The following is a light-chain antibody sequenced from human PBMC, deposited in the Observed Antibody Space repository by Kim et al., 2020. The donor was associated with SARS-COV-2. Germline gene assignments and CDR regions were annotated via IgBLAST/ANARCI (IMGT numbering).Light chain of an antibody. Sequence: VSPGQTASITCSGDKLWDKSACCDQQKPGQSPVLVIYQDSKRPSGIPERFSGSNSGNTATLTISGTQAMDEADYYCQAWDSSTNWVFGGGTQLTVL. J-gene: IGLJ3*02. CDR1: KLWDKS. CDR3: QAWDSSTNWV. CDR2: QDS. V-gene: IGLV3-1*01.